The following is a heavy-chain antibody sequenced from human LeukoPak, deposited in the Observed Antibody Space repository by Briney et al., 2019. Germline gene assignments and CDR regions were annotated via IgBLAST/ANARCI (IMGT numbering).Heavy chain of an antibody. Sequence: GGSLRLSCAASGFIVSSNYMTWVRQAPGKGLEWVSFIYSDGNTYYADSVKGRFTISRDNAKNSLYLQMNSLRAEDTALYHCARGYSSSFIDYWGQGTQVTVSS. J-gene: IGHJ4*02. CDR1: GFIVSSNY. D-gene: IGHD6-13*01. CDR2: IYSDGNT. V-gene: IGHV3-53*03. CDR3: ARGYSSSFIDY.